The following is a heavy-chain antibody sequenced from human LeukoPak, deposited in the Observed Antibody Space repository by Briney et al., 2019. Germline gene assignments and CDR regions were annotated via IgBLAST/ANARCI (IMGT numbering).Heavy chain of an antibody. J-gene: IGHJ6*03. CDR3: AREVATVDYYYYMDV. CDR2: INWNGDST. Sequence: GGSLRLSGAASGFTFDDYGMSWVRQAPGKGLEWVSGINWNGDSTGYADSVKGRFIISRDNAKNSLSLQMSGLRAEDTALYYCAREVATVDYYYYMDVWGKGATVTVSS. CDR1: GFTFDDYG. D-gene: IGHD5-12*01. V-gene: IGHV3-20*04.